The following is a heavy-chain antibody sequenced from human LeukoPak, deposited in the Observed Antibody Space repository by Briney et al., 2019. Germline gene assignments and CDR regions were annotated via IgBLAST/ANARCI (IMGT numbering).Heavy chain of an antibody. CDR3: ARLTYGSGSYYQSPPGY. Sequence: ASVKVSCKASGYTFTSYYMHWVRQAPGQGLEWMGIINPSGGSTSYAQKFQGRVTMTRDTSTSTVYMELSSLRSEDTAAYYCARLTYGSGSYYQSPPGYWGQGTLVTVSS. D-gene: IGHD3-10*01. CDR2: INPSGGST. CDR1: GYTFTSYY. J-gene: IGHJ4*02. V-gene: IGHV1-46*01.